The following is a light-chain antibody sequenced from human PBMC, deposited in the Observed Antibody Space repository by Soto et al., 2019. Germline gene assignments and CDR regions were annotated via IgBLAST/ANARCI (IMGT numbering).Light chain of an antibody. V-gene: IGKV3D-15*01. Sequence: EIEMTQSPAALSVSPGQSVTLSCRSSQSVSSSYLAWYQQKPGQAPRLLIYGASSRATGIPDRFSGSGSGTDFTLTISSLQSEDCAIYYCQQYHTWPITFGGGTKVDIK. CDR1: QSVSSSY. J-gene: IGKJ4*01. CDR3: QQYHTWPIT. CDR2: GAS.